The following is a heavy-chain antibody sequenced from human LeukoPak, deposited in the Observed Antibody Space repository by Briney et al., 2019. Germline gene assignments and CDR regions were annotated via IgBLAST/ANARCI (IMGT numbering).Heavy chain of an antibody. CDR2: IGEDGTKT. CDR3: AGSSGEWAPHAR. CDR1: GFTFSSYW. V-gene: IGHV3-7*01. D-gene: IGHD3-10*01. Sequence: GGSLRLSCAASGFTFSSYWMSWVRQAPGKGLEWVANIGEDGTKTYYVDSVKGRFTISRDNAKNSLYLLMNSLRDEDTAVYYCAGSSGEWAPHARWGQGTLVTVSS. J-gene: IGHJ4*02.